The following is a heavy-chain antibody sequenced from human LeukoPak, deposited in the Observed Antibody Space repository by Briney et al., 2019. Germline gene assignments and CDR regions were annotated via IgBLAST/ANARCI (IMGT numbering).Heavy chain of an antibody. V-gene: IGHV4-38-2*01. Sequence: SETLSLTCAVSGYSISSGYYWGWIRQPPGEGLEWIGAIFHSGSTYYNPSLKSRVTISVDTSKNQFSLKLSSVTAADTAVYYCARRNFSYWYFDLWGRGTLVIVSS. CDR3: ARRNFSYWYFDL. J-gene: IGHJ2*01. D-gene: IGHD3-3*01. CDR1: GYSISSGYY. CDR2: IFHSGST.